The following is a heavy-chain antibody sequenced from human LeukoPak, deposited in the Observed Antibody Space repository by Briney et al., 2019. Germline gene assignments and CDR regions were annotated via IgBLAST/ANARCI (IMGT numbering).Heavy chain of an antibody. CDR1: GFTFSSYE. D-gene: IGHD2-2*01. V-gene: IGHV3-48*03. CDR3: ARVVRIVVVPAAIFHNWFDP. Sequence: GGALGLSCAASGFTFSSYEMSWVRGAPGKGLEWVSYISSSGSTISYSASAKRPFPISTDNANTSLYLQMNSLSAEDTAVYYCARVVRIVVVPAAIFHNWFDPWGQGTLVTVSS. J-gene: IGHJ5*02. CDR2: ISSSGSTI.